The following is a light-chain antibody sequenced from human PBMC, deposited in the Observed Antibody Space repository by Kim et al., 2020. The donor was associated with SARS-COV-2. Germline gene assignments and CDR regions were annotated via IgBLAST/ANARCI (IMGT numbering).Light chain of an antibody. J-gene: IGLJ3*02. CDR3: QAWDSSLWV. CDR2: QDS. V-gene: IGLV3-1*01. Sequence: SYELTQPPSVSVSPGQTASITCSGDKLGDKYACWYQQKPGQSPVLVIYQDSKRPSGIPARFSGSNTGNTATLTIRGTQAMDEADYYCQAWDSSLWVFGGG. CDR1: KLGDKY.